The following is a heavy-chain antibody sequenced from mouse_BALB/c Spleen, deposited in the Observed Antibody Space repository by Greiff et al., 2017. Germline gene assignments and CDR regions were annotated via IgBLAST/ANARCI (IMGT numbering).Heavy chain of an antibody. CDR1: GFTFTDYY. D-gene: IGHD2-4*01. J-gene: IGHJ1*01. CDR2: IRNKANGYTT. CDR3: ARDAYYDYDVHFDV. V-gene: IGHV7-3*02. Sequence: DVKLVESGGGLVQPGGSLRLSCATSGFTFTDYYMSWVRQPPGKALEWLGFIRNKANGYTTEYSASVKGRFTISRDNSQSILYLQMNTLRAEDSATYYCARDAYYDYDVHFDVWGAGTTVTVSS.